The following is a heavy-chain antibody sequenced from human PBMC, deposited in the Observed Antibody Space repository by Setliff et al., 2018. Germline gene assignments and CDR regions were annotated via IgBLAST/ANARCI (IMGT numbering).Heavy chain of an antibody. V-gene: IGHV1-2*06. J-gene: IGHJ3*02. CDR3: ARDGGGDSDAFDI. CDR1: GYTFANYY. CDR2: INPNSGGT. D-gene: IGHD3-16*01. Sequence: SVKVSCKASGYTFANYYMHWVRQAPGQGLEWMGRINPNSGGTNYAQKFQDRVTMTRDTSVTTAYMELGRLGSDDTAVYFCARDGGGDSDAFDIWGQGTMVTVSS.